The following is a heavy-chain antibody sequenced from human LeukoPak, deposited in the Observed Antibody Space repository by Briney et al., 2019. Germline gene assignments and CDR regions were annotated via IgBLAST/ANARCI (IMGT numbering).Heavy chain of an antibody. CDR1: GFTFSNE. V-gene: IGHV3-23*01. D-gene: IGHD6-19*01. Sequence: GGSLRLSCAASGFTFSNEMNWVRQAPGKGLEWVSVISNSGDTTYYADSVKGRFTISRDNSKNTVYLQMNNMRVDDTAVYYCARVAGWHWFDPWGQGTLVTVSS. CDR2: ISNSGDTT. CDR3: ARVAGWHWFDP. J-gene: IGHJ5*02.